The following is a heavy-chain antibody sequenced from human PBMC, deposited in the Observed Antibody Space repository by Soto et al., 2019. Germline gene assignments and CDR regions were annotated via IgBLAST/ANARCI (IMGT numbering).Heavy chain of an antibody. D-gene: IGHD4-4*01. CDR2: IYHSGST. V-gene: IGHV4-4*02. Sequence: XXTLSLPFAVSGGSISSSNWWSWGRQPPGKGLEWIGEIYHSGSTNYNPSLKSRVTISVDKSKNQFSLKLSSVNAADTAVYYCASTVRPSSYYFDYWGQGTLVTVSS. CDR1: GGSISSSNW. CDR3: ASTVRPSSYYFDY. J-gene: IGHJ4*02.